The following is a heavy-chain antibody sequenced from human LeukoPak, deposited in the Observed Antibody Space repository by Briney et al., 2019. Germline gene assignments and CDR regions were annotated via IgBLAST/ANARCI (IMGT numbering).Heavy chain of an antibody. CDR2: ISYTGST. D-gene: IGHD4-17*01. V-gene: IGHV4-59*08. CDR1: GGSMSKNY. Sequence: SETLSLTCSVSGGSMSKNYWGWIRQPPGRGLEWFGYISYTGSTSYTPSLKSRVSIFLETPRNQFSLEVSSVIAADTAVYYCARLQSANHDNGYYTGGFYYMDVWGKGTTVTVSS. J-gene: IGHJ6*03. CDR3: ARLQSANHDNGYYTGGFYYMDV.